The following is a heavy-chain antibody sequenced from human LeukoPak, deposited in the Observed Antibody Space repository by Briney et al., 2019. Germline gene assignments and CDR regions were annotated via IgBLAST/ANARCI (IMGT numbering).Heavy chain of an antibody. CDR1: GGSISSGAYY. CDR2: IRSKAFGGTP. CDR3: TRNTVTVHFDY. D-gene: IGHD4-17*01. V-gene: IGHV3-49*03. J-gene: IGHJ4*02. Sequence: LSLTCTVSGGSISSGAYYWGWIRQPPGKGLEWVGFIRSKAFGGTPEYAASVRGRFTLSRDDSKSIAYLQMNSMKTEDTAVYYCTRNTVTVHFDYWSQGTLVTVSS.